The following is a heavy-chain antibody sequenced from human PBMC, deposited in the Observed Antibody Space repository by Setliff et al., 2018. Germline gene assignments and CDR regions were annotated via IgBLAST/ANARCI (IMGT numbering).Heavy chain of an antibody. CDR2: IYYSGST. Sequence: PSETLSLTCTVSGGSISGSSYYWGWIRQPPGKGLEWIGSIYYSGSTYYNPSLKSRFTMSRDNANNALYLQMNSLTAEDTAVYYCAREMEAAGQRAFDIWGQGTMVTVSS. V-gene: IGHV4-39*02. CDR3: AREMEAAGQRAFDI. CDR1: GGSISGSSYY. J-gene: IGHJ3*02. D-gene: IGHD6-13*01.